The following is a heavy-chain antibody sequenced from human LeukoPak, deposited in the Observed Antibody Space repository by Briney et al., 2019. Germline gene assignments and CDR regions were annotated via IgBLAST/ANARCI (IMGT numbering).Heavy chain of an antibody. CDR3: ARLPPSHLGYFDY. CDR1: GVSITAYY. D-gene: IGHD3-3*02. J-gene: IGHJ4*02. CDR2: IYYRGSA. Sequence: SETLSLTSTESGVSITAYYWSWIRQPPGKGLEWIGYIYYRGSAIYTPSLKSRVTISLDTSKNQFSLKLSSVTAADTAVYYCARLPPSHLGYFDYWGQGTLVTVSS. V-gene: IGHV4-59*01.